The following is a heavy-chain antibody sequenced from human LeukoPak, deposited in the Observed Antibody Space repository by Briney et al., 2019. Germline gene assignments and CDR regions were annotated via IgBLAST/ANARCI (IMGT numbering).Heavy chain of an antibody. CDR3: ARGPYSGDWHFDF. Sequence: SVKVSCKASGGTFTNYAINWVRQAPGQGLEWMGRIIPILDVTNYAQKFQGRVTITADQSTSTAYMELSSLRFEDTAVYYCARGPYSGDWHFDFWGQGTLVTVSS. D-gene: IGHD6-19*01. J-gene: IGHJ4*02. V-gene: IGHV1-69*04. CDR2: IIPILDVT. CDR1: GGTFTNYA.